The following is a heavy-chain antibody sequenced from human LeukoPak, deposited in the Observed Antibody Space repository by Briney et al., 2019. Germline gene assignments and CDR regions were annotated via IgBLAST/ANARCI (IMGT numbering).Heavy chain of an antibody. J-gene: IGHJ3*02. V-gene: IGHV3-30-3*01. D-gene: IGHD1-20*01. Sequence: PGRSLRLSCAASGFTFSSYAMHWVRQAPGKGLEWVAVISYDGSNKYYADSVKGRFTISRDNSKNTLYLQMNSLRAEDTAVYYCAKDQGSNWNDGVAFDIWGQGTMVTVSS. CDR2: ISYDGSNK. CDR1: GFTFSSYA. CDR3: AKDQGSNWNDGVAFDI.